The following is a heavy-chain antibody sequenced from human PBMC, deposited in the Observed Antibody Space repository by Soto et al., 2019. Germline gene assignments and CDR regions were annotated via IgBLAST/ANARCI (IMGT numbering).Heavy chain of an antibody. CDR1: GFTFSSYG. CDR2: IWYDGSNK. Sequence: QVQLVESGGGVVQPGRSLRLSCAASGFTFSSYGMHWVRQAPGKGLEWVAVIWYDGSNKYYADSVKGRFTISRDNSKNSLYLQMNSQREEDTAVYYCARDGVVGGGGDCYSGYFQHGGQGTLVTVSS. CDR3: ARDGVVGGGGDCYSGYFQH. J-gene: IGHJ1*01. V-gene: IGHV3-33*01. D-gene: IGHD2-21*01.